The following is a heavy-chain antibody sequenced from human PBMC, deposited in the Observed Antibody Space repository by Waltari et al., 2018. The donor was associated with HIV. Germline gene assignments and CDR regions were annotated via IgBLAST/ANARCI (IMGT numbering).Heavy chain of an antibody. CDR2: IHYSGST. J-gene: IGHJ6*02. CDR1: GGSISSDAYY. Sequence: QVRLQESGPGLLKPSQTLSLTCTVSGGSISSDAYYWSWIRQHPGKGLEWIGYIHYSGSTYYNPSLKSRLSISVDTSNNQFSLRLSSVTAADTALYYCAIADYSNYGYYGMDVWGPGTTVTVSS. D-gene: IGHD4-4*01. CDR3: AIADYSNYGYYGMDV. V-gene: IGHV4-31*04.